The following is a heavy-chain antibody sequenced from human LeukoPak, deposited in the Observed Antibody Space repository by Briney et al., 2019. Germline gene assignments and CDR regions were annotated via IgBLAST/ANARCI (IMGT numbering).Heavy chain of an antibody. CDR2: ISGSGGST. J-gene: IGHJ4*02. CDR1: GFTFSSYA. D-gene: IGHD3-3*01. CDR3: AKDLVPYDFCSGFDY. V-gene: IGHV3-23*01. Sequence: GGSLRLFCAASGFTFSSYAMSWVRQAPGKGLAWVSAISGSGGSTYYADSVKGRFTISRDNSKNTLYLQMNSLIAEDTAVYYCAKDLVPYDFCSGFDYWGQGTLVIVSS.